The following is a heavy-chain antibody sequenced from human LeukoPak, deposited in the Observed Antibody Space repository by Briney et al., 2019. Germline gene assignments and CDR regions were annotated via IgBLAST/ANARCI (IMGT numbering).Heavy chain of an antibody. Sequence: SETLSLTCAVYGGSFSGYYWSWIRQPPGKGLEWIGEINHSGSTNYNPSLKSRVTISVDTSKNQFSLKLNSVTAADTAVYYCARLRGNYFPDYWGQGTLVTVSS. V-gene: IGHV4-34*01. J-gene: IGHJ4*02. D-gene: IGHD2/OR15-2a*01. CDR2: INHSGST. CDR1: GGSFSGYY. CDR3: ARLRGNYFPDY.